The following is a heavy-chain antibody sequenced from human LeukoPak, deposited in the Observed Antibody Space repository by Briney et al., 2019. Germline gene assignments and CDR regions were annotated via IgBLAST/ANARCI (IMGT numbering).Heavy chain of an antibody. CDR3: ARDMFGGVIVMFDY. CDR2: IKQDGSEK. Sequence: GGSVRLSCAASGFTFSSYWMSWFRQAPGKGLEWVANIKQDGSEKYYVDSVKGRFTISRDNAKNSLYLQMNSLRAEDTAVYYCARDMFGGVIVMFDYWGQGTLVTVSS. CDR1: GFTFSSYW. V-gene: IGHV3-7*01. J-gene: IGHJ4*02. D-gene: IGHD3-16*02.